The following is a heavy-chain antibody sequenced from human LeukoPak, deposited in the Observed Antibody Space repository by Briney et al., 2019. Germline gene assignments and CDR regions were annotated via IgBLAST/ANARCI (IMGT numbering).Heavy chain of an antibody. CDR3: TRRAKGSSGLYYFDY. J-gene: IGHJ4*02. V-gene: IGHV5-51*01. Sequence: GESLKISCKGSGYSFTSYWIGWVRQMPGKGLEWMGIIYPGDSDTRYSPSFQGQVTISADKSISTAYLQWSSLKASDTAMYYCTRRAKGSSGLYYFDYWGQGTLVTVSS. CDR2: IYPGDSDT. D-gene: IGHD6-19*01. CDR1: GYSFTSYW.